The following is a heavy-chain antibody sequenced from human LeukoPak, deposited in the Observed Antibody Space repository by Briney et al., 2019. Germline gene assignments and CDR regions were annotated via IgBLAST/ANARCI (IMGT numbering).Heavy chain of an antibody. CDR2: IIPIFGTA. CDR1: GGTFSSYA. V-gene: IGHV1-69*05. D-gene: IGHD3-10*01. J-gene: IGHJ3*02. Sequence: SVKVSCKASGGTFSSYAISWVRQAPGQGLEWMGGIIPIFGTANYAQKFQGRVTITTDESTSTAYMELSSLRSEDTAVYYCARGNYYGLGVDTFDIWGQGTMVTVSS. CDR3: ARGNYYGLGVDTFDI.